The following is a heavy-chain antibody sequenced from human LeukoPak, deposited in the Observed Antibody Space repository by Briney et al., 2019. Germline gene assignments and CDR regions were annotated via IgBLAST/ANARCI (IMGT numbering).Heavy chain of an antibody. V-gene: IGHV3-53*01. J-gene: IGHJ5*02. D-gene: IGHD5-12*01. CDR2: IYSGGST. CDR3: AREGATIRGQAFDP. Sequence: GGSLRLSCAASGFTVSSNYMSWVRQAPGKGLEWVSVIYSGGSTYYADSVKGRFTISRDNSKNTLYLQMNSLRAEDTAVYYCAREGATIRGQAFDPWGWGTLVTVSS. CDR1: GFTVSSNY.